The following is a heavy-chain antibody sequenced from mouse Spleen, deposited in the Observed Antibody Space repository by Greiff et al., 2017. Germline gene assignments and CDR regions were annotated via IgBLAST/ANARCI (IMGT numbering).Heavy chain of an antibody. Sequence: VKLVESGPGLVAPSQSLSITCTVSGFSLTSYDISWIRQPPGKGLEWLGVIWTGGGTNYNSAFMSRLSISKDNSKSQVFLKMNSLQTDDTAIYYCVRSSYDPYAMDYWGQGTSVTVSS. D-gene: IGHD2-3*01. CDR1: GFSLTSYD. CDR3: VRSSYDPYAMDY. V-gene: IGHV2-9-2*01. J-gene: IGHJ4*01. CDR2: IWTGGGT.